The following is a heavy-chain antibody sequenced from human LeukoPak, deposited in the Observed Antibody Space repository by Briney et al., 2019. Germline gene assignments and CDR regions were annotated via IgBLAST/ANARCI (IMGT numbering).Heavy chain of an antibody. CDR1: GGSISSGDYY. Sequence: SETLSLTCTVSGGSISSGDYYWSWIRQPPGTGLEWIGYIYYSGSTYCNPSLKSRVTISVDTSKNQFSLKLSSVTAADTAVYYCARDSPRYCSGGSCYEYNWFDPWGQGTLVTVSS. V-gene: IGHV4-30-4*01. D-gene: IGHD2-15*01. CDR2: IYYSGST. J-gene: IGHJ5*02. CDR3: ARDSPRYCSGGSCYEYNWFDP.